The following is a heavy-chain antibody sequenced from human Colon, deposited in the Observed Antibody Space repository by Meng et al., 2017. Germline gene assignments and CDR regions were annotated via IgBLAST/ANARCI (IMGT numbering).Heavy chain of an antibody. Sequence: GESLKISCAASGFAFKTYWMHWVRPVPGKGLVWVSRINPDGSLTSHADSVKGRFTISRDNAKNTLFLQMSSLRAEDTAVYYCVRDLGGHDGYWGQGTLVTVSS. D-gene: IGHD5-12*01. CDR3: VRDLGGHDGY. CDR1: GFAFKTYW. V-gene: IGHV3-74*01. CDR2: INPDGSLT. J-gene: IGHJ4*02.